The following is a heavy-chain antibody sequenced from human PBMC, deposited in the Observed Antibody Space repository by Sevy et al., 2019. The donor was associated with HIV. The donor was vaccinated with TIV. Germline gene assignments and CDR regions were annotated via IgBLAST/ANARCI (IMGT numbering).Heavy chain of an antibody. CDR1: GDSITSSY. V-gene: IGHV4-59*01. D-gene: IGHD3-22*01. J-gene: IGHJ4*02. CDR3: AKAPYDSSGYFFPFDY. Sequence: SETLSLRCTVSGDSITSSYWSWIRQPPGKGLEWLGYIYKSGTTNYNPSLKSRATISVDTSKNHFSLKLTAVTAADTAVYYCAKAPYDSSGYFFPFDYWGQGTPVTVSS. CDR2: IYKSGTT.